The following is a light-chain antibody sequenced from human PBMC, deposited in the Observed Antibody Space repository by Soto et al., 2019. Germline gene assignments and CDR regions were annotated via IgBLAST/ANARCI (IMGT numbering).Light chain of an antibody. CDR1: DNIVHW. V-gene: IGKV1-5*03. J-gene: IGKJ1*01. CDR2: KAA. CDR3: RHYNSFSRT. Sequence: DIQMTQSPATLSASVGDRVAITCRASDNIVHWVAWYQQKPGKAPKLLIYKAANLADEVPSRFAGSGSGTDFTLTITRLQPDDFATYYCRHYNSFSRTFGQGTKVDIK.